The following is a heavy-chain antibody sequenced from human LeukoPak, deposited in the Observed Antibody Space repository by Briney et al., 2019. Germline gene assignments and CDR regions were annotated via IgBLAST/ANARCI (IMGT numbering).Heavy chain of an antibody. Sequence: GGSLRLSCAASGFTVSSNYMSWVRQAPGKGLEWVSVIYSGGSTYYADSVKGRFTISRDNSKNTLYLQMNSLRAEDTAVYYCAKDGNDILTGTSGMLGDYFDYWGQGTLVTVSS. CDR1: GFTVSSNY. J-gene: IGHJ4*02. V-gene: IGHV3-53*05. D-gene: IGHD3-9*01. CDR2: IYSGGST. CDR3: AKDGNDILTGTSGMLGDYFDY.